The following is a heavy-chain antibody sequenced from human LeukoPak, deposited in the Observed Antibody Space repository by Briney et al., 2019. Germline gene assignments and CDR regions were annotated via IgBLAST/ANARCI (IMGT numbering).Heavy chain of an antibody. D-gene: IGHD6-13*01. CDR1: GGSIGSHY. Sequence: SETLSLTCTVSGGSIGSHYWSWIRQPPGKGLEWIGYMYHSGSTNYNPSLKSRVTISVDTSKNQFSLKLSSVTAADTAVYYCARHSAHSSTNDAFDIWGQGTMVTVSS. CDR3: ARHSAHSSTNDAFDI. CDR2: MYHSGST. V-gene: IGHV4-59*11. J-gene: IGHJ3*02.